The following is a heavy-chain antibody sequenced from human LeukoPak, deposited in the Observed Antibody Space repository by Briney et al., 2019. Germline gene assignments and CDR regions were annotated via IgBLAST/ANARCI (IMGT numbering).Heavy chain of an antibody. CDR1: GGSISTYD. CDR3: ATGSYSGGFDN. J-gene: IGHJ4*02. D-gene: IGHD2-8*02. Sequence: PSETLSLTCTVSGGSISTYDWSWIRQPAGKGLEWIGLIHNTGTTDYNPSLKSRVTLSVDTSKNQLSLKLTSVTAADPAVYYCATGSYSGGFDNWGQGTLVIVSS. V-gene: IGHV4-4*07. CDR2: IHNTGTT.